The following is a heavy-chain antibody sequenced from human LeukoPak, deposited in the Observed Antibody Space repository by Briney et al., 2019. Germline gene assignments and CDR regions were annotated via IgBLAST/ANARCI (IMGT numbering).Heavy chain of an antibody. D-gene: IGHD3-10*01. Sequence: SETLSLTCTVSGGSISSSSYYWGWIRQPPGKGLEWIGTIYYSGITYYSPSLKSRVTISVDTSKNQFSLRLSSVTAADTAVYYCARGAGVGSGSFPDYWGQGTLATVSS. CDR2: IYYSGIT. CDR3: ARGAGVGSGSFPDY. V-gene: IGHV4-39*01. CDR1: GGSISSSSYY. J-gene: IGHJ4*02.